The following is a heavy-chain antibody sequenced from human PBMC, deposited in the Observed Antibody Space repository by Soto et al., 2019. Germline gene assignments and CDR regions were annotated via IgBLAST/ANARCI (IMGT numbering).Heavy chain of an antibody. J-gene: IGHJ4*02. V-gene: IGHV3-74*01. D-gene: IGHD3-22*01. Sequence: EVQLVESGGGLVQPGGSLRLSCAASGFTFSSYWMHWVRQAPGKGLVWVSRINSDGSSTSYADSVKGRFTISRDNAKNTLYVQMNSLRAEDTAVYYCAIRASYYDSSGYFDYWGQGTLVTVSS. CDR1: GFTFSSYW. CDR3: AIRASYYDSSGYFDY. CDR2: INSDGSST.